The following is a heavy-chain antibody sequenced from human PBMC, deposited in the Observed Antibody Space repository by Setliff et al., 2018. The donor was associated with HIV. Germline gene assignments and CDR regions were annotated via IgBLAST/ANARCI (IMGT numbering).Heavy chain of an antibody. CDR2: IYYIGST. J-gene: IGHJ4*02. CDR3: ALDSSDS. Sequence: SETLSLTCTVSGGSINSRDYYWNWIRQTPGKGLEWIGYIYYIGSTYYNPSLESRVTISIDMSKNQFSLKLDSVTAADTAVYYCALDSSDSWGPGTLVTVSS. CDR1: GGSINSRDYY. D-gene: IGHD3-22*01. V-gene: IGHV4-30-4*02.